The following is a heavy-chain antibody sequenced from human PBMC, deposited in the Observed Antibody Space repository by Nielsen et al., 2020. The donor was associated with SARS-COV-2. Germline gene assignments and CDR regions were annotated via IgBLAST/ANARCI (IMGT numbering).Heavy chain of an antibody. CDR3: ARGSNPVTYYFDY. J-gene: IGHJ4*02. D-gene: IGHD4-17*01. V-gene: IGHV3-66*03. Sequence: WIRQPPGKGLEWVSVIYSCGSTYYADSVKGRFTISRDNSKNTLYLQMNSLRAEDTAVYYCARGSNPVTYYFDYWGQGTLVTVSS. CDR2: IYSCGST.